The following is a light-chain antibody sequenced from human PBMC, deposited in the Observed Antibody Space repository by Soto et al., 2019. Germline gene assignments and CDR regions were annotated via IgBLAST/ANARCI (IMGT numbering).Light chain of an antibody. V-gene: IGLV2-14*01. CDR2: DVS. Sequence: QSALTQPASVSGSPGQSITISCTGTSSDVGGYNYVSWYQQHPGKAPKLMIYDVSNRPSGVSNRFSGSKSGNTASLTISGLQAEDDADDYCSSYTSSTARHVVFGGGTQLTVL. CDR3: SSYTSSTARHVV. J-gene: IGLJ2*01. CDR1: SSDVGGYNY.